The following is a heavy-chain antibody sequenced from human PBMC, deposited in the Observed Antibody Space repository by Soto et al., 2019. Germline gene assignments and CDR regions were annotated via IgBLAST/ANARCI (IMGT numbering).Heavy chain of an antibody. Sequence: PSETLSLTCPVSGGSVSSGTPYWSWIRQPPGKRLEWIGVIYSSGSTNYNPSLKSRVTMSVDTSKNQFSLKLRSVIVADTAVYHCARMVRGSIDTSCYTGTDVWGQGTTVT. J-gene: IGHJ6*02. CDR2: IYSSGST. D-gene: IGHD3-16*01. CDR1: GGSVSSGTPY. V-gene: IGHV4-61*01. CDR3: ARMVRGSIDTSCYTGTDV.